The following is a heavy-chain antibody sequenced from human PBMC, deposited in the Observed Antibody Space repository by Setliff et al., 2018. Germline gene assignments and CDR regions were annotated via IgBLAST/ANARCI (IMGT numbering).Heavy chain of an antibody. CDR1: RFTFSSYA. CDR2: ISGSAGST. CDR3: AKSHSSWPIFIDY. D-gene: IGHD6-13*01. Sequence: GGSLRLSCAASRFTFSSYAMSWVRQAPGKGLEWVSAISGSAGSTYYADSVKGRFTISRDNSKNTLYLQMNSLRVEDTAVYYCAKSHSSWPIFIDYWGQGTLVTVPQ. J-gene: IGHJ4*02. V-gene: IGHV3-23*01.